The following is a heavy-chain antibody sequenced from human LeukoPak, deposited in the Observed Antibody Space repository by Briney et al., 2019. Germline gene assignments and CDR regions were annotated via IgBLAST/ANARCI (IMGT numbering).Heavy chain of an antibody. J-gene: IGHJ6*02. Sequence: GSSVKVSCKASGGTFSSYAISWVRQAPGQGLEWMGRIIPILGIANYAQKFQGRVTITADKSTSTAYMELSSLRSEDTAVYYCARLVTMVRGVPATGYGMDVWGQGTPVTVSS. CDR1: GGTFSSYA. V-gene: IGHV1-69*04. CDR2: IIPILGIA. CDR3: ARLVTMVRGVPATGYGMDV. D-gene: IGHD3-10*01.